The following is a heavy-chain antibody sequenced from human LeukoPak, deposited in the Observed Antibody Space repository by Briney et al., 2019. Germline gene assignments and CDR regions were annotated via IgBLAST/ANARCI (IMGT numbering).Heavy chain of an antibody. V-gene: IGHV3-11*01. CDR1: GFTFSDYY. J-gene: IGHJ3*02. Sequence: GGSLRLSCAASGFTFSDYYMTWIRQAPGKGLEWVSYIDISDINIYYADSVKGRFTISRDNAKNSLYLQMNSLRAEDTAVYYCARDLYHRVTFAFDIWGQGTMVTVSS. D-gene: IGHD2-21*02. CDR3: ARDLYHRVTFAFDI. CDR2: IDISDINI.